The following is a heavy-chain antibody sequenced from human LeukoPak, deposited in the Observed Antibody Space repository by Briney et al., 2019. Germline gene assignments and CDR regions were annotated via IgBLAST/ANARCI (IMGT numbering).Heavy chain of an antibody. CDR3: ARDSEWEPRSYYYYMDV. J-gene: IGHJ6*03. D-gene: IGHD1-26*01. Sequence: SETLSLTCTVSGGSISSYYWSWIRQPPGKGLEWIGYIYYSGSTNYNPSLKSRVTISVDTSKNQFSLKLSSVTAVDTAVYYCARDSEWEPRSYYYYMDVWGKGATVTVSS. CDR2: IYYSGST. CDR1: GGSISSYY. V-gene: IGHV4-59*01.